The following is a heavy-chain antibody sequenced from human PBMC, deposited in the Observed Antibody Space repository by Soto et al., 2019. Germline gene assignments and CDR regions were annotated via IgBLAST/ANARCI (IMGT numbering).Heavy chain of an antibody. CDR3: TTYTGYGMDV. J-gene: IGHJ6*02. Sequence: EVQMVETGGGLSQPGGSLRLSCAVSGFIVSSKYMTWVRQAPGKGLEWVSVIYTGGSTHYADSARGRFTISRDSSKNTLYLQMNSLRAEDAAVNYCTTYTGYGMDVWGQGTTVTVSS. CDR1: GFIVSSKY. V-gene: IGHV3-53*02. D-gene: IGHD3-16*01. CDR2: IYTGGST.